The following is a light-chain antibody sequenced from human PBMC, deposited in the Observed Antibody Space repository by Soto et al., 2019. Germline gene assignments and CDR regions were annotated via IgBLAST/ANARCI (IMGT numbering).Light chain of an antibody. V-gene: IGKV1-5*01. CDR2: DAS. J-gene: IGKJ1*01. Sequence: DIEMTQAPPTLSASIGDRVIITCRASQSISHWLAWYQQKPGKAPKLLISDASILESGVPSRFSGSTSGTEFTLTISSLQPADFATYYCQQYHTYRTFGQGTKVDIK. CDR1: QSISHW. CDR3: QQYHTYRT.